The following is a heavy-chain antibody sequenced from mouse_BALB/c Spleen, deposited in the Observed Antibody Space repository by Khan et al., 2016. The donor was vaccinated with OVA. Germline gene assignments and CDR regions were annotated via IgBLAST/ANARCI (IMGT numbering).Heavy chain of an antibody. J-gene: IGHJ2*01. V-gene: IGHV1-20*02. CDR1: GYSFTGYF. D-gene: IGHD1-1*01. Sequence: VQLQQSGPELVKPGASVKISCKASGYSFTGYFMNWVMQSHGKSLEWIGRINPHIGETFYNQKFKGKATLTADESSSTAHMELRSLASEDSAVYYCARKNGSDFDYWGQGTTLTVSA. CDR3: ARKNGSDFDY. CDR2: INPHIGET.